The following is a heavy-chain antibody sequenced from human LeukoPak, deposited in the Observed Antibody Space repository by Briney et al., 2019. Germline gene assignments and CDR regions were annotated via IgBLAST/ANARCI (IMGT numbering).Heavy chain of an antibody. V-gene: IGHV4-30-4*01. CDR3: ARSSGSSSSKRDFDY. CDR1: GGSISSGDYY. D-gene: IGHD6-6*01. CDR2: IYYSGST. J-gene: IGHJ4*02. Sequence: PSETLSLTCTVSGGSISSGDYYWSWIRQPPGKGLEWIGYIYYSGSTYYSPSLKSRVTISVDTSKNQFSLKLSSVTAADTAVYYCARSSGSSSSKRDFDYWGQGTLVTVSS.